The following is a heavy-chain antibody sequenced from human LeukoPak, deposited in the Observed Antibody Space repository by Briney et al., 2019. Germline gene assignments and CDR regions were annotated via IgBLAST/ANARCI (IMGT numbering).Heavy chain of an antibody. Sequence: GESLKISCKAFGYRFMNYWIGWVRQMPGKGLEWMRFIYPGDSDSRFSPSFQGQVTMSADKSISTAYLQWSSLKASDTAMYFCARRTEDGWFDPWGQGTLVTVSS. CDR1: GYRFMNYW. J-gene: IGHJ5*02. V-gene: IGHV5-51*01. CDR2: IYPGDSDS. CDR3: ARRTEDGWFDP.